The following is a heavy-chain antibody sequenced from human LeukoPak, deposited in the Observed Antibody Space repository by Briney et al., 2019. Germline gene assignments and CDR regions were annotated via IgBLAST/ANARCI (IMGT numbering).Heavy chain of an antibody. CDR3: VRGYYDSSGYLTFYYYYGMDV. CDR1: GFTFSSYN. D-gene: IGHD3-22*01. V-gene: IGHV3-48*04. J-gene: IGHJ6*02. Sequence: GGSLRLSCAASGFTFSSYNMNWVRQAPGKGLEWVSYISSSGSTIYYADSVKGRFTISRDNAKNSLYLQMNSLRAEDTAVYYCVRGYYDSSGYLTFYYYYGMDVWGQGTTVTVSS. CDR2: ISSSGSTI.